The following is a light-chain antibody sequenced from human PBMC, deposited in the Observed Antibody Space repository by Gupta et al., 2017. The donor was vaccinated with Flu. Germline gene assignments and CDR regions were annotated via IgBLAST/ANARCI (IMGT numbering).Light chain of an antibody. Sequence: QPVLPQPPSASGTPGQRVTITCSGSSSNIVSNTVNWYQQLPRTAPKLLIYSNNQRPSAVPDRFSGSKSGTSASLAIXGXQSEDEXDYYCAAWDDSMNGWVFGGGTKLTVL. V-gene: IGLV1-44*01. CDR1: SSNIVSNT. CDR3: AAWDDSMNGWV. CDR2: SNN. J-gene: IGLJ3*02.